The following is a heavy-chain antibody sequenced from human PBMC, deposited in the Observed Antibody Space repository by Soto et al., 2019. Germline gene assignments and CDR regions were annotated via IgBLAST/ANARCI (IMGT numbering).Heavy chain of an antibody. CDR1: GFTFSSYG. D-gene: IGHD2-15*01. V-gene: IGHV3-33*01. CDR3: ARDPGGTYYFDF. Sequence: GGSLRLSCAASGFTFSSYGMHWVRQAPGKGLEWVAVIWYDGRKKYNGDPVKGRFTVSRDNSKNTLYLQINSLRAEDTAVYYCARDPGGTYYFDFWGQGTLVTVSS. J-gene: IGHJ4*02. CDR2: IWYDGRKK.